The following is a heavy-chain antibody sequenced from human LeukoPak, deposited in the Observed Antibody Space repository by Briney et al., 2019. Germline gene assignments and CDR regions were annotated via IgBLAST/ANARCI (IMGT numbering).Heavy chain of an antibody. J-gene: IGHJ5*02. CDR2: NNHSGST. V-gene: IGHV4-34*01. CDR3: ARGYDFWSGYYRQNWFDP. CDR1: GGSFSGYY. D-gene: IGHD3-3*01. Sequence: PSETLSLTCAVYGGSFSGYYWGWIPQPPGKGLGWNGENNHSGSTNYNPSLKSRVTISVDTSKNQFSLKLSSVTAADTAVYYCARGYDFWSGYYRQNWFDPWGQGTLVTVSS.